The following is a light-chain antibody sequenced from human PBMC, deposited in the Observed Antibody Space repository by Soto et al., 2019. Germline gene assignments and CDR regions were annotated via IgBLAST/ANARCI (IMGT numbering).Light chain of an antibody. J-gene: IGKJ5*01. CDR1: RSVSSY. CDR3: QQYNNWPPT. V-gene: IGKV3-11*01. Sequence: EIVLTQSPGTVSLTPGEIATLSCRATRSVSSYLAWYQQKPGQAPRLLIYDASSRPTDIPDRFSGSGSGTDFTLTASSLQPEDFAVYYCQQYNNWPPTFGQGTRLEIK. CDR2: DAS.